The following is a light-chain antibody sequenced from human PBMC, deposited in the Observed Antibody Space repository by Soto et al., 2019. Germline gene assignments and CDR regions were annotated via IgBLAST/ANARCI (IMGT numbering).Light chain of an antibody. V-gene: IGKV1-12*01. J-gene: IGKJ1*01. CDR1: QGISSW. CDR2: AAS. CDR3: QQADGFSWT. Sequence: DIQMTQSPSSVSSSVGDRVTISCRASQGISSWLAWYQQKPGKAPKLLIYAASSLQSGVPPRFSGSGSGTDFTLTISSLQPEDVVTYYCQQADGFSWTFGQGTRVEIK.